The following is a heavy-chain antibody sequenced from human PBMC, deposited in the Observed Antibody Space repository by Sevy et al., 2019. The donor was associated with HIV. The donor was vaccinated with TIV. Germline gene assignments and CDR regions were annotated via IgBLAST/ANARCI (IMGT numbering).Heavy chain of an antibody. D-gene: IGHD2-2*01. CDR2: ISHGGGTT. J-gene: IGHJ4*02. Sequence: GGSLRLSCAASGFTFNNYVMNWVRQAPGKGLEWVSVISHGGGTTYYADSVKGRFTISRDDSKDTVYLEMNSLRAEDTAVYYCARRYLPSAPPALDYWGQGTLVTSPQ. CDR3: ARRYLPSAPPALDY. V-gene: IGHV3-23*01. CDR1: GFTFNNYV.